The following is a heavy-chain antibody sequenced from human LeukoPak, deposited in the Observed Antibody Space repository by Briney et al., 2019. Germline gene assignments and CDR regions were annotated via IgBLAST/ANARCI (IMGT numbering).Heavy chain of an antibody. J-gene: IGHJ6*02. V-gene: IGHV3-33*06. D-gene: IGHD3-22*01. CDR3: AKDYYDSSGYYYSFWADYGMDV. Sequence: GGSLRLSCAASGFTFSSYGMHWVRQAPGKGLEWVAVIWYDGSNKYYADSVKGQFTISRDNSKNTLYLQMNSLRAEDTAVYYCAKDYYDSSGYYYSFWADYGMDVWGQGTTVTVSS. CDR1: GFTFSSYG. CDR2: IWYDGSNK.